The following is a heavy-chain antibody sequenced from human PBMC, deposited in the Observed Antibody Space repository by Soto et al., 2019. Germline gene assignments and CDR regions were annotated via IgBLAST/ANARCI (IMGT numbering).Heavy chain of an antibody. D-gene: IGHD2-2*01. CDR2: ISGSGGST. J-gene: IGHJ4*02. Sequence: VSLRLSCVSSVLTFSSFAMTWVRQAPGKGLEWVSVISGSGGSTYYADSVKGRFTISRDNSKNTLYLQMNSLRAEDTAVYYCAKPNLHCSSTSCYDQWGQGTLVTVSS. V-gene: IGHV3-23*01. CDR3: AKPNLHCSSTSCYDQ. CDR1: VLTFSSFA.